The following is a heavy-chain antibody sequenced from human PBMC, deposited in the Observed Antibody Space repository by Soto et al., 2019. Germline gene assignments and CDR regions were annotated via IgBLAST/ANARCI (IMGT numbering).Heavy chain of an antibody. V-gene: IGHV1-69*01. CDR1: GGTFSSYA. J-gene: IGHJ6*02. D-gene: IGHD6-19*01. CDR3: ARDSSGQLTRYYYYYYGLDV. CDR2: IIPIFGTA. Sequence: QVQLVQSGAEVKKPGASVKFSCKASGGTFSSYAISWVRQAPGQGLEWMGGIIPIFGTANYAQKFQGRVTITADESTSTAYMELSSMGSEDTAVYYCARDSSGQLTRYYYYYYGLDVWGQGATVTVSS.